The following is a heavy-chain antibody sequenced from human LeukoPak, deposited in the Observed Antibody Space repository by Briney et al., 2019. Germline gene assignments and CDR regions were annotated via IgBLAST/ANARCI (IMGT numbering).Heavy chain of an antibody. Sequence: ASVKVSCRASGYTFTSYGISWVRQAPGQGLEWMGWISAYNGNTNYAQKLQGRVTMTTDTSTSTAYMELRSLRSDDTAVYYCARNPPDYGHYSFWYFDLWGRGTLVTVSS. V-gene: IGHV1-18*01. CDR1: GYTFTSYG. CDR3: ARNPPDYGHYSFWYFDL. D-gene: IGHD4-17*01. CDR2: ISAYNGNT. J-gene: IGHJ2*01.